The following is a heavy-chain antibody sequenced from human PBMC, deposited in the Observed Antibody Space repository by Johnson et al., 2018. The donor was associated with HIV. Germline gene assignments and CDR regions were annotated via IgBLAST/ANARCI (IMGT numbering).Heavy chain of an antibody. D-gene: IGHD6-13*01. J-gene: IGHJ3*01. Sequence: EVQLVESGGGVVQPGGSLSLSCAASGFTFSDYYMSWIRQAPGKGLEWVSVIYSGGSTYYADSVKGRFTISRDNSKNTLYLQMNSLRAEDTAVYYCAKDQWSSSWTNDAFDFWGQGTMVTVSS. V-gene: IGHV3-66*01. CDR1: GFTFSDYY. CDR2: IYSGGST. CDR3: AKDQWSSSWTNDAFDF.